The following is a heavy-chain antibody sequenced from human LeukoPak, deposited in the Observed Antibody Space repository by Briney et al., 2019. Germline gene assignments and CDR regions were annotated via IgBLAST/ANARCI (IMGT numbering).Heavy chain of an antibody. J-gene: IGHJ4*02. V-gene: IGHV3-30*18. CDR3: AKSGFEYYFDY. D-gene: IGHD3-22*01. Sequence: PGGSLRLTCAASGFTFNNYGMHWVRQAPGKGLEWVAVISYDGRNKRYPDSVKGRFTISRDISTDTLWLQMDSLRTEDTAVYYCAKSGFEYYFDYWGQGTLVTVSS. CDR2: ISYDGRNK. CDR1: GFTFNNYG.